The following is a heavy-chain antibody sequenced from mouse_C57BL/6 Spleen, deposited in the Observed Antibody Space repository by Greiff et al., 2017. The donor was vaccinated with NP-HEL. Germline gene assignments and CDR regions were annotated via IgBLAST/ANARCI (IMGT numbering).Heavy chain of an antibody. V-gene: IGHV1-55*01. Sequence: QVQLQQSGAELVKPGASVKMSCKASGYTFTSYWITWVKQRPGQGLEWIGDIYPGSGSTNYNEKFKSKATLTVDTSSSTAYMQLSSLTSEDSAVYYCARALYYGSSYSAMDYWGQGTSVTVSS. CDR2: IYPGSGST. D-gene: IGHD1-1*01. J-gene: IGHJ4*01. CDR1: GYTFTSYW. CDR3: ARALYYGSSYSAMDY.